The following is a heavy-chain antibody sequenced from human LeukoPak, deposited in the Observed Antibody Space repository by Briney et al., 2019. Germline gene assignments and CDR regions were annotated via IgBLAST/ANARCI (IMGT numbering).Heavy chain of an antibody. CDR2: MNPNSGNT. V-gene: IGHV1-8*01. Sequence: GASVKVSCKASGYTFTRYDINWVRQVTGQGLEWMGWMNPNSGNTGYAQNFQGRVAMTRSTSTTTAYMELSSLRSEDTAVYYCAGGWDSNSGHDPFDYWGQGTLVTVSS. D-gene: IGHD5-12*01. CDR3: AGGWDSNSGHDPFDY. CDR1: GYTFTRYD. J-gene: IGHJ4*02.